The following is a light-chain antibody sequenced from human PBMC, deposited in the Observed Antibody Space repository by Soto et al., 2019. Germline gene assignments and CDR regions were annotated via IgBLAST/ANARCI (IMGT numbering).Light chain of an antibody. CDR2: DAS. Sequence: EIVLTQSPATLSLSPGERATLSCRASQSVSTYVAWYQQKPGQAPRLLIYDASTRATGIPARFSGGGSGTDFTLTISNLEPEDIGVYFCQQRSNWRSTFGGGTRLEI. J-gene: IGKJ5*01. CDR1: QSVSTY. CDR3: QQRSNWRST. V-gene: IGKV3-11*01.